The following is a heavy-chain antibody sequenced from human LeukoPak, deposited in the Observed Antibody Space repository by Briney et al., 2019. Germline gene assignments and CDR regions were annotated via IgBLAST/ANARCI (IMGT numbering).Heavy chain of an antibody. CDR2: MNPNSGNT. Sequence: EASVKVSCKASGYTFTSYDINWVRQATGQGLEWMGWMNPNSGNTGYAQKFQGRVTMTRNTSISTAYMELSSLRSEDTAVYYCARGITGTYDSSGYLSDAFDIWGQGTMVTVSS. J-gene: IGHJ3*02. V-gene: IGHV1-8*01. CDR3: ARGITGTYDSSGYLSDAFDI. CDR1: GYTFTSYD. D-gene: IGHD3-22*01.